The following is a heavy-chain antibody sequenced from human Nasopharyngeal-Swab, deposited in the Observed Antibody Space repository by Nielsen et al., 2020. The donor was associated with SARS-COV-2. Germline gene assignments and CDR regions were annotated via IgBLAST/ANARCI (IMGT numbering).Heavy chain of an antibody. V-gene: IGHV1-18*01. CDR2: ISAYNGNT. D-gene: IGHD3-3*01. CDR3: ARDDSSNYDFWSGYYTSFDY. Sequence: ASVKVSCKASGYTFTSYGISWVRQAPGQGLEWMGWISAYNGNTNYAQKLQGRVTMTTDTSTSTAYMKLRSLRSADTAVYYCARDDSSNYDFWSGYYTSFDYWGQGTLVTVSS. CDR1: GYTFTSYG. J-gene: IGHJ4*02.